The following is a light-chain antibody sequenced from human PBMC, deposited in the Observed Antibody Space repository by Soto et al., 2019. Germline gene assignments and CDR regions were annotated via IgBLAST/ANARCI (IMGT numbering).Light chain of an antibody. CDR1: QDISNH. CDR3: PQHTNFPIT. J-gene: IGKJ5*01. V-gene: IGKV1-17*03. CDR2: DAS. Sequence: DIQMTQSPSATSSSVGDRFTITCGASQDISNHLVWFQQKPGKVPKRLIYDASSLQTGVPSRFSGSGSGTDFTLTISSLQPEDFATYYCPQHTNFPITFGQGTRLEIK.